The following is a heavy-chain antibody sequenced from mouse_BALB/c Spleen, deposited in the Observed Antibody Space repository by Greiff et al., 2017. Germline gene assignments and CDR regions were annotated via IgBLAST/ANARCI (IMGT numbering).Heavy chain of an antibody. CDR2: IDPANGNT. J-gene: IGHJ4*01. CDR3: AVPVRPYAMDY. V-gene: IGHV14-3*02. CDR1: GFNIKDTY. Sequence: EVQLQQSGAELVKPGASVKLSCTASGFNIKDTYMHWVKQRPEQGLEWIGRIDPANGNTKYDPKFQGKATITADTSSNTAYLQLSSLTSEDTAVYYCAVPVRPYAMDYWGQGTAVTVSS. D-gene: IGHD2-14*01.